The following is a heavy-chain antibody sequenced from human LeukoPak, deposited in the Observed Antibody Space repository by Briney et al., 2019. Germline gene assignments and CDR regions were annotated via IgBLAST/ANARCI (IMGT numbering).Heavy chain of an antibody. CDR2: ISSNGSST. J-gene: IGHJ4*02. CDR3: ASGVAPTSIDY. Sequence: GGSLRLSCSASGFPFSSYAMHWVPQAPGKGLEYVSAISSNGSSTYYAITVKGRFTISRDNSNNTLYHQMGSLRADDRAVYYWASGVAPTSIDYWGEETVDSVSS. CDR1: GFPFSSYA. D-gene: IGHD2-15*01. V-gene: IGHV3-64*01.